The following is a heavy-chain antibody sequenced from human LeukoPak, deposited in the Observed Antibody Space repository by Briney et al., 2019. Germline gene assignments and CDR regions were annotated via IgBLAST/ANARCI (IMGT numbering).Heavy chain of an antibody. Sequence: SGGSLRLSCAASGFTFSSYGMRWVRQAPGKGLEWVAVISYDGSNKYYADSVKGRFTISRDNSKNTLYLQMNSLRAEDTAVYYCAKDHPDDGEDYWGQGTLVTVSS. V-gene: IGHV3-30*18. CDR3: AKDHPDDGEDY. CDR1: GFTFSSYG. J-gene: IGHJ4*02. D-gene: IGHD3-10*01. CDR2: ISYDGSNK.